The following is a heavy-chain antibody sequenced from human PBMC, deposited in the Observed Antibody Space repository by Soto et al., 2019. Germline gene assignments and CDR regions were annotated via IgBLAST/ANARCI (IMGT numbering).Heavy chain of an antibody. D-gene: IGHD6-19*01. V-gene: IGHV4-4*02. CDR2: IYHSGST. J-gene: IGHJ6*02. CDR3: AKQEGIAVDGIIYYYYGMDV. CDR1: GGSISSSNW. Sequence: PSETLSLTCAVSGGSISSSNWWSWVRQPPGKGLEWIGEIYHSGSTNYNPSLKSRVTISVDKSKNQFSLKLSSVTAADTAVYYCAKQEGIAVDGIIYYYYGMDVWGQGTTVTVSS.